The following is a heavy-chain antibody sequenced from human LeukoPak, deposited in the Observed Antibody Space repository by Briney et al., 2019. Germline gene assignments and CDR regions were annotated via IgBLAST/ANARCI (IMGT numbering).Heavy chain of an antibody. CDR3: GSSVHGDSFDY. V-gene: IGHV4-59*01. J-gene: IGHJ4*02. D-gene: IGHD4-17*01. Sequence: SETLSLTCTVSGGSISSYYWSWIRQPPGKGLEWIGYIYYSGSTNYNPSLKSRVTISVDTSKNQFSLKLSSVTAADTAVYYCGSSVHGDSFDYWGQGTLVTVSS. CDR1: GGSISSYY. CDR2: IYYSGST.